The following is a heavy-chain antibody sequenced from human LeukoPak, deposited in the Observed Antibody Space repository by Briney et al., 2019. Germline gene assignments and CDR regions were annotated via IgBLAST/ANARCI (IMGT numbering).Heavy chain of an antibody. D-gene: IGHD6-19*01. V-gene: IGHV3-23*01. J-gene: IGHJ4*02. Sequence: PGGSLRLSCAASGFTFSSYAMSWVRQAPGKGLGWVSAISGSGSSTYYADAVKGRFTISRDNSKNTLYLQLHILRAEDTAVYYCAKHDRRSVAGTVGVDYWGQGTLVTVSS. CDR1: GFTFSSYA. CDR2: ISGSGSST. CDR3: AKHDRRSVAGTVGVDY.